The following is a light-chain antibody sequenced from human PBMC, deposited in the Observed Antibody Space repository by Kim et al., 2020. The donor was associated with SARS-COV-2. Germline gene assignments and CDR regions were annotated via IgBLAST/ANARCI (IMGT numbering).Light chain of an antibody. Sequence: EIVLTQSPGTLSLSAGERATLSCRASQSVSSSYLAWYQQKPGQAPRLLIYGASSRATGIPDRFSGSGSGTDFTLTISRLEPEDFAVYYCQQYGSSPWTFGQGTKGDIK. J-gene: IGKJ1*01. CDR1: QSVSSSY. V-gene: IGKV3-20*01. CDR3: QQYGSSPWT. CDR2: GAS.